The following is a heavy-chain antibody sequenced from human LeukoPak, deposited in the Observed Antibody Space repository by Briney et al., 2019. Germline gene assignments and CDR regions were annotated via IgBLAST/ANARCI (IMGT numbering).Heavy chain of an antibody. J-gene: IGHJ3*02. Sequence: GASVKVSCKASGYTFNTYGITWVRQAPGQGLEWMGWISGYNGKTKYAQKLQDRVTMTTDTSTTTAYMELRSLRSDDTAVYYCARGNAFDIWGQGTMVTVSS. CDR2: ISGYNGKT. V-gene: IGHV1-18*01. CDR1: GYTFNTYG. CDR3: ARGNAFDI. D-gene: IGHD3-10*01.